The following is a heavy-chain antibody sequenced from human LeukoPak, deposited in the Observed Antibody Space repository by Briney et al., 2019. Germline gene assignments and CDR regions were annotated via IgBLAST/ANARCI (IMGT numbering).Heavy chain of an antibody. Sequence: SETLSLTCTVSGDSISSHYWSWIRQPPGKGLEWIGYIYYSGSTNYNPSLKSRVTISVDTSKNQFSLKLSSVTAADTAVYYCARMYYDILTGYPSNWFDPWGQGTLVTVSS. D-gene: IGHD3-9*01. CDR1: GDSISSHY. J-gene: IGHJ5*02. CDR3: ARMYYDILTGYPSNWFDP. CDR2: IYYSGST. V-gene: IGHV4-59*11.